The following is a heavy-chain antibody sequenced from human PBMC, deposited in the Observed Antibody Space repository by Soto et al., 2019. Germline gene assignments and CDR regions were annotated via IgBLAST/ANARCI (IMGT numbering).Heavy chain of an antibody. CDR3: ARERPDGARLDP. CDR2: IYYSGST. V-gene: IGHV4-30-4*01. Sequence: SETLSVTCTVSDGSIISGDYYWSWIRQPPGKGLEWIGYIYYSGSTFYNPSLKSRLTISVDTSKNQFSLKLSSVTAADTAVYYCARERPDGARLDPWGQGTLVTVS. J-gene: IGHJ5*02. CDR1: DGSIISGDYY. D-gene: IGHD6-6*01.